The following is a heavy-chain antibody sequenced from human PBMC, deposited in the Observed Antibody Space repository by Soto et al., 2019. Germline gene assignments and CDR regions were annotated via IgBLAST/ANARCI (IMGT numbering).Heavy chain of an antibody. D-gene: IGHD3-3*01. CDR1: GFTFSSYS. CDR3: ARDLTIFGVTYYYYYYGMDV. J-gene: IGHJ6*02. CDR2: ISSSSSTI. Sequence: PGGSLRLSCAASGFTFSSYSMNWVRQASGKGLEWVSYISSSSSTIYYADSVKGRFTISRDNAKNSLYLQMNSLRDEDTAVYYCARDLTIFGVTYYYYYYGMDVWGQGTTVTVSS. V-gene: IGHV3-48*02.